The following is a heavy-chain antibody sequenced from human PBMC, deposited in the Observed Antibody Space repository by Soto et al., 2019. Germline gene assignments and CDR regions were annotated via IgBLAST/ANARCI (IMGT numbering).Heavy chain of an antibody. CDR2: IWYDGTTT. CDR1: GFTLSNYG. J-gene: IGHJ5*02. Sequence: QVQLVESGGGVVQPGRSLTLSCVASGFTLSNYGMHWVHQAPGKGLEWVAVIWYDGTTTYSADSVKGRFSISRDNSKNAFFRQRSGRRAEDTAVYYWGKNVGSSGSSGGSDTGAQGTL. CDR3: GKNVGSSGSSGGSDT. D-gene: IGHD3-10*01. V-gene: IGHV3-33*03.